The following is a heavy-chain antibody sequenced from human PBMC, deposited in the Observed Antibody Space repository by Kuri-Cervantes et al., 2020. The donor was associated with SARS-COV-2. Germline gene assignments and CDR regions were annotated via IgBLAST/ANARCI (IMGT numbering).Heavy chain of an antibody. V-gene: IGHV4-34*01. CDR3: ARGRSALGYCSSTSCYRGWYFDY. CDR1: GGSFSGYY. J-gene: IGHJ4*02. CDR2: INHSGST. Sequence: SQTLSLTCAVYGGSFSGYYWSWIRQPPGKGLEWIGEINHSGSTNYNPSLKSRVTISVDTSKNQFSLKLSSVTAADTAVYYCARGRSALGYCSSTSCYRGWYFDYWGQGTLVTVSS. D-gene: IGHD2-2*01.